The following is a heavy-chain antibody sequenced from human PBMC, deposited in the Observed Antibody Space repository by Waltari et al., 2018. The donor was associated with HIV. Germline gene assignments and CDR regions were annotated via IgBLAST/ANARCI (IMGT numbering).Heavy chain of an antibody. CDR1: GFPFSSHG. CDR2: IWSDGSKK. D-gene: IGHD3-10*02. CDR3: ARVKGGYYVFDH. J-gene: IGHJ4*02. V-gene: IGHV3-33*08. Sequence: QVQLVESGGNMVQPGTSLRLYCAAPGFPFSSHGMHWVRQAPGRGLEWVAVIWSDGSKKYYAESVKGRFTISRDNSKNTLYLQMYTLRVEDTAVYYCARVKGGYYVFDHWGQGTLVTVSS.